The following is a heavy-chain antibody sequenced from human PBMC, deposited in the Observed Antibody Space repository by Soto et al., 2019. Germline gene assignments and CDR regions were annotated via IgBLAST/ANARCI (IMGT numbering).Heavy chain of an antibody. V-gene: IGHV3-64D*08. J-gene: IGHJ3*02. D-gene: IGHD5-12*01. CDR2: ISSDGGST. CDR3: VKDGLSGYFNGGAFDI. CDR1: GFTFSTYS. Sequence: GGSLRLSCSASGFTFSTYSMHWVRQAPGKGLEYVSSISSDGGSTHYADSVKGRITISRDNPKSTLYLQMSSLRAEDTAVYYCVKDGLSGYFNGGAFDIWGQGTMVTVSS.